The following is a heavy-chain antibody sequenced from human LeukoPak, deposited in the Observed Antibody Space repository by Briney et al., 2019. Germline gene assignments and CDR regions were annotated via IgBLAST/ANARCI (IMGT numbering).Heavy chain of an antibody. CDR1: GYTFTSYY. Sequence: ASVKVSCKASGYTFTSYYMHWVRQAPGQGLEWMGIINPSGGSTSYAQKFQGRVTMTRDTSTSTVYMELSSLRSEDTAVYYCARSVRGRWLQYYYYYYYGMDVWGQGTTVTVSS. J-gene: IGHJ6*02. V-gene: IGHV1-46*01. CDR2: INPSGGST. CDR3: ARSVRGRWLQYYYYYYYGMDV. D-gene: IGHD5-24*01.